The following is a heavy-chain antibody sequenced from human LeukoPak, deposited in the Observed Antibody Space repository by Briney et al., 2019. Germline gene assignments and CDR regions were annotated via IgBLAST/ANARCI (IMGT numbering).Heavy chain of an antibody. V-gene: IGHV4-59*08. CDR3: ARRVVAATKVDYYYYYMDV. CDR2: IYYSEST. CDR1: GGSISSYY. J-gene: IGHJ6*03. D-gene: IGHD2-15*01. Sequence: SETLSLTCTVSGGSISSYYWSWIRQPPGKGLEWIGYIYYSESTNYNPSLKSRVTISVDTSKNQFSLKLSSLTAADTAVYYCARRVVAATKVDYYYYYMDVWGKGTTVTVSS.